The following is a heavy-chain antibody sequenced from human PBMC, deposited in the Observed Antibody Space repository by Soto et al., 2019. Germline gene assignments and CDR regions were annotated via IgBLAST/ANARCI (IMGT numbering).Heavy chain of an antibody. Sequence: GGSLRLSCSASGFTFSSYAMHWVRQAPGKGLEYVSAISSNGGSTYYADSVKGRFTISRDNSENTLYLQMSSLRAEDTAVYYCVKEQPRTYYDILTGERVPYYYYGMDVWGQGTTVTVSS. J-gene: IGHJ6*02. D-gene: IGHD3-9*01. V-gene: IGHV3-64D*08. CDR2: ISSNGGST. CDR1: GFTFSSYA. CDR3: VKEQPRTYYDILTGERVPYYYYGMDV.